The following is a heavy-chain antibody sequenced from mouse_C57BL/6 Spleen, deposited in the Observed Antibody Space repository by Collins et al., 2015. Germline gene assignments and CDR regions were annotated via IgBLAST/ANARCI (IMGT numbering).Heavy chain of an antibody. Sequence: TDYYINWVKQRPGQGLEWIARIYPGSGNTYYNEKFKGKATLTAEKFSSTAYMRLSSLTSEDSAVYFCARGLRFFDVWGTGTTVTVSS. V-gene: IGHV1-76*01. CDR1: TDYY. CDR2: IYPGSGNT. D-gene: IGHD3-1*01. J-gene: IGHJ1*03. CDR3: ARGLRFFDV.